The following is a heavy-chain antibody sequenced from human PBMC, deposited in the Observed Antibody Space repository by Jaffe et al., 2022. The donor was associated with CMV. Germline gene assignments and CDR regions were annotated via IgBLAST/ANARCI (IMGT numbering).Heavy chain of an antibody. V-gene: IGHV3-9*01. CDR3: ARRARGDWSLEY. CDR1: GFTFDDYP. J-gene: IGHJ4*02. CDR2: ITWNSVNI. D-gene: IGHD2-21*02. Sequence: EVHLVESGGGLVQPGRSLRLSCAASGFTFDDYPMHWVRQAPGKGLEWVSHITWNSVNIGYADSVKGRFTISRDNAKNALYLQMSGLRAEDTALYYCARRARGDWSLEYWGQGTLVTVSS.